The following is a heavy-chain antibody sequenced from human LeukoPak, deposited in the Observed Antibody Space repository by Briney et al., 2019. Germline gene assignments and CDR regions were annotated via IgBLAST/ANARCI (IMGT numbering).Heavy chain of an antibody. CDR3: ARQGAGASYYDPTGLPRGAFDS. D-gene: IGHD3-22*01. CDR1: GYIFTNYW. CDR2: ILPGDSDT. V-gene: IGHV5-51*01. J-gene: IGHJ3*02. Sequence: GESLKISCRASGYIFTNYWIAWVRWMPGEGLQWMGIILPGDSDTRYSPSFRGQVTISAETSTRTAYLRWTSLRASDSAIYYCARQGAGASYYDPTGLPRGAFDSWGQGTTVTVSS.